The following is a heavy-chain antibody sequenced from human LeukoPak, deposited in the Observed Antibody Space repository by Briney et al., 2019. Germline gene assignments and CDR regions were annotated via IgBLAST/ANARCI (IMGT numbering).Heavy chain of an antibody. CDR1: GGSISTYY. CDR2: ISYTGSP. CDR3: ARHGSDWSFDY. Sequence: PSETLSLTCTVSGGSISTYYWSWIRQPPGKGLEWIGYISYTGSPNYNPSLKSRLTISIDTSGNQFSLQVSSVTAADTAVYYCARHGSDWSFDYWGQGTLVTVSS. D-gene: IGHD6-19*01. V-gene: IGHV4-59*08. J-gene: IGHJ4*02.